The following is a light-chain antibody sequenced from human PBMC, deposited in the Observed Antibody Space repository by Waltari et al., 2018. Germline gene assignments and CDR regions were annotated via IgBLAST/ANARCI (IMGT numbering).Light chain of an antibody. Sequence: AIRMTQSPSSFSASIGDRVTITCRASQGVSSSLAWYQQKPGKAPKLLIFATSILQSGVPSRFSGSGSGTEFTLTVSCLQSEDFATYYCQQYYSYPYTFGQGTKLEIK. CDR3: QQYYSYPYT. CDR2: ATS. J-gene: IGKJ2*01. CDR1: QGVSSS. V-gene: IGKV1-8*01.